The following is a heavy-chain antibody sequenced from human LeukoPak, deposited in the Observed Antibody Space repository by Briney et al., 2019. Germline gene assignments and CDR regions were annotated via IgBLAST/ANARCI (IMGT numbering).Heavy chain of an antibody. V-gene: IGHV4-59*01. Sequence: PSETLSLTCSVSGGSITDDYWSWIRQPPGKGLEWIGYVYYSGSTNYNPSLKSRVTISIDTSKNQFSLKLSSVTAADTAVYYCARAYYDYVWGIPHAFDIWGQGTMVTVSS. CDR1: GGSITDDY. CDR2: VYYSGST. J-gene: IGHJ3*02. D-gene: IGHD3-16*01. CDR3: ARAYYDYVWGIPHAFDI.